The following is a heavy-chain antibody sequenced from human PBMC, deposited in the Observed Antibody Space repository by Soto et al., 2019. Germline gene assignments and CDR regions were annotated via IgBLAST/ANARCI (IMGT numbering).Heavy chain of an antibody. D-gene: IGHD5-12*01. V-gene: IGHV4-61*01. CDR1: GGYVSSRSNF. Sequence: QVQLQESGPGVVTPSDTLSVTCTVSGGYVSSRSNFWSWIRQPPGGGLQWIGYIYYTGNTNYSPSLKSRATLSGDTSRNQFSLRLTSVNAAGTDIYYCARYDAESGSNKLDIWGQGTLVTVSS. J-gene: IGHJ1*01. CDR2: IYYTGNT. CDR3: ARYDAESGSNKLDI.